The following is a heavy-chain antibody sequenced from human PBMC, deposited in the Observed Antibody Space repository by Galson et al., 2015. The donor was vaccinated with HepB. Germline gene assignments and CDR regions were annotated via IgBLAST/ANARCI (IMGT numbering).Heavy chain of an antibody. J-gene: IGHJ4*02. CDR3: VIDTVTTVGYFDY. Sequence: SLRLSCAASGFTFSSYAMHWVRQAPGKGLEYVSAISSNGGSTYYADSVKGRFTISRDNSKNTLYLQMSSLGAEDTAVYYCVIDTVTTVGYFDYWGQGTLVTVSS. V-gene: IGHV3-64D*06. CDR1: GFTFSSYA. CDR2: ISSNGGST. D-gene: IGHD4-17*01.